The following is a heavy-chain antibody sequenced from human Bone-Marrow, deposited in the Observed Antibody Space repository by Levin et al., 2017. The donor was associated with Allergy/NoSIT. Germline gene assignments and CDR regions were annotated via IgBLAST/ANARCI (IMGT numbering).Heavy chain of an antibody. CDR2: ISTSGGSV. CDR1: GFTFRSHS. CDR3: ARAGGLDYADWLFEV. V-gene: IGHV3-48*04. J-gene: IGHJ2*01. Sequence: ETLSLTCAASGFTFRSHSMNWVRQAPGKGLEWVSYISTSGGSVHYAESVKGRFTISRDNARDSLYLQMNSLRVEDTAVYYCARAGGLDYADWLFEVWGRGTLVTVST. D-gene: IGHD4-17*01.